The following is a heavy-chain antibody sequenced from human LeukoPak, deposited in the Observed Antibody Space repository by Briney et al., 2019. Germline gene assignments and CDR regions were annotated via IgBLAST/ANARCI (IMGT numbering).Heavy chain of an antibody. CDR2: IWYDGSDK. Sequence: PGGSLRLSCAGSGFTFSSYGMHWVRQAPGKGLEWVSVIWYDGSDKYYADSVKGRFTISRDNSKNTLYLQMNSLRAEDTAVYYCARSQPPDYDFWSGYSGYYYYGMDVWGQGTTVTVSS. V-gene: IGHV3-33*01. D-gene: IGHD3-3*01. J-gene: IGHJ6*02. CDR3: ARSQPPDYDFWSGYSGYYYYGMDV. CDR1: GFTFSSYG.